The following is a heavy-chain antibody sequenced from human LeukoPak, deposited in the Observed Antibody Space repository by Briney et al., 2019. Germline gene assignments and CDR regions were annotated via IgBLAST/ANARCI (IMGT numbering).Heavy chain of an antibody. Sequence: GGSMRLSCAASGFTFSYYWMHWVRQAPGEGLVWVSRINDDGRTTTYADSVKGRITISRDNAKNTLYLQMSSLRVEDTAVYYCARSGITTVGGASIGLLTFDIWGPGTMVTVSP. CDR2: INDDGRTT. CDR1: GFTFSYYW. V-gene: IGHV3-74*03. D-gene: IGHD3-10*01. CDR3: ARSGITTVGGASIGLLTFDI. J-gene: IGHJ3*02.